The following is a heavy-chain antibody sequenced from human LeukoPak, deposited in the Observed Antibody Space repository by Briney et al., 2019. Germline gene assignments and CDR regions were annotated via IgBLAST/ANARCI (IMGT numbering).Heavy chain of an antibody. CDR1: GYTFTGYY. CDR3: ALNDYGDGLGY. J-gene: IGHJ4*02. CDR2: INPNSGGT. D-gene: IGHD4-17*01. Sequence: VASVKVSCKASGYTFTGYYMHWVRQAPGQGLEWMGWINPNSGGTNYAQRFQGRVTMTRDTSFSTAYMELSRLRSDDTAVYYCALNDYGDGLGYWGQGTLVTVFS. V-gene: IGHV1-2*02.